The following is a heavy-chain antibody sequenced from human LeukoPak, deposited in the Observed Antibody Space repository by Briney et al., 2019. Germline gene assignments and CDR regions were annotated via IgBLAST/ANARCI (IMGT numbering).Heavy chain of an antibody. CDR2: NNHSGST. J-gene: IGHJ4*02. Sequence: PSETLSLTCAVYGGPFSGYYWSWIRQPPGKGLEWIGENNHSGSTNYSPSLKSRVTISVDTSKSQFSLKLSSVTAADTAVYYCARCRYYGSGSCYNVLDLDYWGQGTLVTVSS. D-gene: IGHD3-10*01. V-gene: IGHV4-34*01. CDR1: GGPFSGYY. CDR3: ARCRYYGSGSCYNVLDLDY.